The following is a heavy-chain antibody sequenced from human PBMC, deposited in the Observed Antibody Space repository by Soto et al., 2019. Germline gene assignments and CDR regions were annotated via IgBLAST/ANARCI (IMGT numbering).Heavy chain of an antibody. Sequence: QITLKESGPTLVKPTQTLTLTCTLTGFSPSTSGVGVGWIRQPPGKALEWLALTYWADDKRYSPSLKSRLTIPKDTAHNQVVLRMSNMDPVDTGPYYCAHRRGAVFMDVWGQGTTLTVAS. CDR2: TYWADDK. CDR1: GFSPSTSGVG. V-gene: IGHV2-5*02. J-gene: IGHJ6*02. CDR3: AHRRGAVFMDV. D-gene: IGHD6-19*01.